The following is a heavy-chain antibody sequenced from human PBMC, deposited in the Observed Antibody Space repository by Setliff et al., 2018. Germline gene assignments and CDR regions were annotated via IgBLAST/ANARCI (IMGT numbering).Heavy chain of an antibody. Sequence: SETLSLTCTVSGGSISSSSYYWGWIRQPPGKGLEWIGSIYYSGSTYYNPSLRSRVTISVDTSKNQFSLKLSSVTAADTAVYYCARTYNFWSGYFDYWGQGTLVTVSS. CDR3: ARTYNFWSGYFDY. CDR1: GGSISSSSYY. D-gene: IGHD3-3*01. CDR2: IYYSGST. V-gene: IGHV4-39*01. J-gene: IGHJ4*02.